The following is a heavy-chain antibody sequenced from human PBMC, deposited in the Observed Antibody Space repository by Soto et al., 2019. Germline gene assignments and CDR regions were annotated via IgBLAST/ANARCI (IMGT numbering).Heavy chain of an antibody. CDR1: GFTFSSYG. CDR3: AREVVVVVPAAIGSTDYYYMDV. V-gene: IGHV3-33*01. D-gene: IGHD2-2*02. Sequence: GGSLRLSCAASGFTFSSYGMHWVRQAPGKGLEWVAVIWYDGSNKYYADSVKGRFTISRDNSKNTLYLQMNSLRAEDTAVYYCAREVVVVVPAAIGSTDYYYMDVWGKGTTVTVSS. J-gene: IGHJ6*03. CDR2: IWYDGSNK.